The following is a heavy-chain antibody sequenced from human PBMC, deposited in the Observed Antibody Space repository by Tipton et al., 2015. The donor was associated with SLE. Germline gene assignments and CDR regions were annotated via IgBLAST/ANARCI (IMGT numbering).Heavy chain of an antibody. CDR3: ARVLGSYYAFDY. CDR2: ISYDGSNK. V-gene: IGHV3-30*04. Sequence: SLRLSCAASGFTFSDYAMHWVRQAPGKGLEWVAVISYDGSNKYYADSVKGRFTISRDNSKNTLYLQMNSLRAEDTAVYYCARVLGSYYAFDYWGQGTLVTVSS. J-gene: IGHJ4*02. D-gene: IGHD1-26*01. CDR1: GFTFSDYA.